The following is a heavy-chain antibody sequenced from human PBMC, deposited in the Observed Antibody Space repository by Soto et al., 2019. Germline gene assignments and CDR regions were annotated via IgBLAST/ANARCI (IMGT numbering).Heavy chain of an antibody. CDR2: ISYDGSNK. CDR1: GFTFSSYG. Sequence: VQLVESGGGVVQPGRSLRLSCAASGFTFSSYGMHWVRQAPGKGLEWVAVISYDGSNKYYADSVKGRFTISRDNSKNTLYLQMNSLRAEDTAVYYCAKDEDYGSGRGGFQHWGQGTLVTVSS. J-gene: IGHJ1*01. CDR3: AKDEDYGSGRGGFQH. D-gene: IGHD3-10*01. V-gene: IGHV3-30*18.